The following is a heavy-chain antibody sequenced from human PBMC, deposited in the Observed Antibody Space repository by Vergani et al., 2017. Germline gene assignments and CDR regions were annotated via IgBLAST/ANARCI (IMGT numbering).Heavy chain of an antibody. CDR1: GGSISSSSYY. J-gene: IGHJ4*02. CDR3: ARLLRYSWNPGVDY. Sequence: QLQLQESGPGLVKPSETLSLTCTVSGGSISSSSYYWGWLRQPPGKGLEWIGSIYYSGSTYYNPSLKSRVTISVDTSKNQFSLKLSSVTAADTAVYYCARLLRYSWNPGVDYWGQGTLVTVSS. V-gene: IGHV4-39*01. D-gene: IGHD1-20*01. CDR2: IYYSGST.